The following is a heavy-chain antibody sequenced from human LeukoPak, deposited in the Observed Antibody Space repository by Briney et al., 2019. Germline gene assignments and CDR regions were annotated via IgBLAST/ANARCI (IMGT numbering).Heavy chain of an antibody. CDR2: IQQDGSMK. V-gene: IGHV3-7*03. Sequence: GGSLRLPCAASGFTFSSYWMSWVRQAPGKGLEWVANIQQDGSMKYYVDSVKGRFTISRDNARSSLYLQMNSLRAEDTAVYYCATESPHGGNIVVVPAATLDYWGQGTLVTVSS. D-gene: IGHD2-2*01. J-gene: IGHJ4*02. CDR3: ATESPHGGNIVVVPAATLDY. CDR1: GFTFSSYW.